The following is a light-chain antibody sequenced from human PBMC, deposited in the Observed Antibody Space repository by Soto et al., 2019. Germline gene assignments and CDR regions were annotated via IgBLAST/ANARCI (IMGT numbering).Light chain of an antibody. CDR2: DAS. V-gene: IGKV3-11*01. CDR1: QSVSSY. Sequence: EIVLTQSPATLSLSPGERATLSCRASQSVSSYLAWFQQKPGQAPRLLIYDASNRATGIPARFSGSGSGTDFTLTISSLETEDFAVYYCQQRSNWQRTFGQGTKV. J-gene: IGKJ1*01. CDR3: QQRSNWQRT.